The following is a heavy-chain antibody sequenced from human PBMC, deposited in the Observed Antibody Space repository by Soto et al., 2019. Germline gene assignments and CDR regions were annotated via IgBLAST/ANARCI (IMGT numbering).Heavy chain of an antibody. CDR1: GLTFSSYW. Sequence: EVQLVESGGGLVQPGGSLRLSCAASGLTFSSYWMHWVRQAPGKGLVWVSRINSDGSSTNYADSVKGRFTISRDNAKNTLHLQMNSLRAEDTAVYYCALSYTVTTGYWGQGTLVTVSS. CDR3: ALSYTVTTGY. D-gene: IGHD4-17*01. CDR2: INSDGSST. J-gene: IGHJ4*02. V-gene: IGHV3-74*01.